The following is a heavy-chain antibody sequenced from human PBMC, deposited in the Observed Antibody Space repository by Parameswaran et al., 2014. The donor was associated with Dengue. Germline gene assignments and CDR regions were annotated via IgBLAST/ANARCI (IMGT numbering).Heavy chain of an antibody. D-gene: IGHD1-20*01. CDR2: ISAYNGNT. Sequence: WVRQAPGQGLEWMGWISAYNGNTNYAQKLQGRVTMTTDTSTSTAYMELRSLRSDDTAVYYCARDSPPITGTTSWFDPWGQGTLVTVSS. J-gene: IGHJ5*02. CDR3: ARDSPPITGTTSWFDP. V-gene: IGHV1-18*01.